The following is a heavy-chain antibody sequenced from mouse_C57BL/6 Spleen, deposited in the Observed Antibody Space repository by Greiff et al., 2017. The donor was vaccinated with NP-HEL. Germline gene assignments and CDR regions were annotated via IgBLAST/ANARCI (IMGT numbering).Heavy chain of an antibody. CDR3: ARPLDYYGSSPYYFDY. CDR2: IDPSDSYT. Sequence: QVHVKQPGAELVKPGASVKLSCKASGYTFTSYWMQWVKQRPGQGLEWIGEIDPSDSYTNYNQKFKGKATLTVDTSSSTAYMQLSSLTSEDSAVYYCARPLDYYGSSPYYFDYWGQGTTLTVSS. D-gene: IGHD1-1*01. J-gene: IGHJ2*01. CDR1: GYTFTSYW. V-gene: IGHV1-50*01.